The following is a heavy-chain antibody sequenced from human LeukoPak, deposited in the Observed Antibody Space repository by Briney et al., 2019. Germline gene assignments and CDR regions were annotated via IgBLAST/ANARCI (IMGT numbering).Heavy chain of an antibody. D-gene: IGHD6-13*01. Sequence: SETLSLTCTVSGGSISGYYWSWIRQPPGKGLEWIGYIYYSGSTNYNPSLKSRVTISVDTSKNQFSLKLSSVTAADTAVCYCARHSIAAATDDALDIWGQGTMVTVSS. CDR2: IYYSGST. CDR3: ARHSIAAATDDALDI. J-gene: IGHJ3*02. V-gene: IGHV4-59*08. CDR1: GGSISGYY.